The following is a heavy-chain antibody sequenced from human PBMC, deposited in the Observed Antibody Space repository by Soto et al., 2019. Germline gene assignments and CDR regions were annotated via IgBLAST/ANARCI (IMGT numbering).Heavy chain of an antibody. CDR1: GGSINSGDSY. CDR3: ASDAPGVASY. V-gene: IGHV4-31*03. Sequence: QVQLQESGPGLVRPSQTLSLICTVSGGSINSGDSYWNWIRQHPEKGLEWIGYINYRGSTFYNPSLKSGIIISVDTSKNQFSLKLSSVTAADTAVYDCASDAPGVASYWGQGTLVTVSS. CDR2: INYRGST. J-gene: IGHJ4*02. D-gene: IGHD2-15*01.